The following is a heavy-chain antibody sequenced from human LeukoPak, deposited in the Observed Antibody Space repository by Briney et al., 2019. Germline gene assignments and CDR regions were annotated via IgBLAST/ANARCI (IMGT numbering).Heavy chain of an antibody. CDR2: IRSGGSTI. D-gene: IGHD1-26*01. CDR1: GFTFSSYE. V-gene: IGHV3-48*03. Sequence: GGSLRLSCAASGFTFSSYEMIWVRQAPGKGLEWVSYIRSGGSTIYYADSVKGRFTISRDNAKNSLYLQMNSLRAEDTAVYYCARDSHVGAPDYWGQGTLVTVSS. CDR3: ARDSHVGAPDY. J-gene: IGHJ4*02.